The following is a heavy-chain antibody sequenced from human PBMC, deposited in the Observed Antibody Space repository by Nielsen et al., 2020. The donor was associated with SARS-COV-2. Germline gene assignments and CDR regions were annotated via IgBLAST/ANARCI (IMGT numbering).Heavy chain of an antibody. CDR1: GFTFDDYA. J-gene: IGHJ4*02. Sequence: GGSLRLSCAASGFTFDDYAMHWVRQAPGKGLEWVSGISWNSGSIGYADSVKGRFTISRDNAKNSLYLQMNSLRAEDTALYYCAKVPRGDGYGYWGQGTLVTVSS. V-gene: IGHV3-9*01. CDR2: ISWNSGSI. CDR3: AKVPRGDGYGY. D-gene: IGHD3-10*01.